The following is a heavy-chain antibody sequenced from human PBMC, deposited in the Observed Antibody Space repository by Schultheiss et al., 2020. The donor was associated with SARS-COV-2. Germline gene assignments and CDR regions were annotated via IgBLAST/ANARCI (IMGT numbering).Heavy chain of an antibody. V-gene: IGHV3-21*01. Sequence: GGSLRLSCAASGFTFSSYSMNWVRQAPGKGLEWVSSISSSSSYIYYADSVKGRFTISRDNAKNSLYLQMNSLRAEDTAVYYCARAQSSSGNAFDIWGQGTMVTVSS. CDR2: ISSSSSYI. D-gene: IGHD6-6*01. CDR3: ARAQSSSGNAFDI. CDR1: GFTFSSYS. J-gene: IGHJ3*02.